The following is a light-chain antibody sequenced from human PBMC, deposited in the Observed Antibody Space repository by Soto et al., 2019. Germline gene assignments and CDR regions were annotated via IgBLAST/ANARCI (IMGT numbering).Light chain of an antibody. CDR3: VLYMGRGIWV. V-gene: IGLV8-61*01. J-gene: IGLJ7*01. Sequence: QTVVTQEPSFSVSPGGTVTLTCGLSSGSVSTDDYPGWYQQTPGQAPRALIYNTYTRSSGVPDRLSGSIVGNKAALTITGAQADDESDYYGVLYMGRGIWVFGGGTQLTVL. CDR1: SGSVSTDDY. CDR2: NTY.